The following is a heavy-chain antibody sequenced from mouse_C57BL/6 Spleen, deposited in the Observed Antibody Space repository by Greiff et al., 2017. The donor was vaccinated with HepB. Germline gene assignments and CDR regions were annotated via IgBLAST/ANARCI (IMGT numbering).Heavy chain of an antibody. CDR3: ARWGITTVVASHYYAMDY. CDR2: IYPGSGST. V-gene: IGHV1-55*01. D-gene: IGHD1-1*01. CDR1: GYTFTSYW. Sequence: QVQLQQPGAELVKPGASVKMSCKASGYTFTSYWITWVKQRPGQGLEWIGDIYPGSGSTNYNEKFKSKATLTVDTSSSTAYMQLSSLTSEDSAVYYYARWGITTVVASHYYAMDYWGQGTSVTVAS. J-gene: IGHJ4*01.